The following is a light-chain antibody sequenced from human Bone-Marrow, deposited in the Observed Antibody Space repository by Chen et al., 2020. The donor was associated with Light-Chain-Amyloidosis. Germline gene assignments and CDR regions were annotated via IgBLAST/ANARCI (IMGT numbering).Light chain of an antibody. V-gene: IGLV3-25*03. CDR3: QSADSSGTYEVI. CDR2: RDT. CDR1: DLPTKY. J-gene: IGLJ2*01. Sequence: SYELPQPPSVSVSPAQTARITCSGDDLPTKYAYWYQQKPGKAPVLVIHRDTERPSGISERFSGSSSGTTATLTISGVQAEDEADYHCQSADSSGTYEVIFGGGTKLTVL.